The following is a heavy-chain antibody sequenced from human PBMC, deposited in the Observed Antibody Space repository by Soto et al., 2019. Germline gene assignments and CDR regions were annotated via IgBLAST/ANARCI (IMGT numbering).Heavy chain of an antibody. CDR3: ARESSGTMVRGAYDY. CDR1: GYTFTGYY. Sequence: HVQLVQSGAEVKKPGASVKVSCKASGYTFTGYYMHWVRQAPGQGLEWMGWINPNSGGTNYAQKFQGWVTMTRDTSISTAYMELSRLRSDDTAVYYCARESSGTMVRGAYDYWGQGTLVTVSS. V-gene: IGHV1-2*04. CDR2: INPNSGGT. D-gene: IGHD3-10*01. J-gene: IGHJ4*02.